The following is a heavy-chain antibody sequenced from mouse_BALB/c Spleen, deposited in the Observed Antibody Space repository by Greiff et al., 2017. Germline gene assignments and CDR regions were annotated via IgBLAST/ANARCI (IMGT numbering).Heavy chain of an antibody. D-gene: IGHD2-1*01. CDR1: GFTFSSYG. Sequence: EVKLVESGGGLVQPGGSLKLSCAASGFTFSSYGMSWVRQTPDKRLELVATINSNGGSTYYPDSVKGRFTISRDNAKNTLYLQMSSLKSEDTAMYYCARNYYGNYGGYFDYWGQGTTLTVSS. CDR2: INSNGGST. V-gene: IGHV5-6-3*01. CDR3: ARNYYGNYGGYFDY. J-gene: IGHJ2*01.